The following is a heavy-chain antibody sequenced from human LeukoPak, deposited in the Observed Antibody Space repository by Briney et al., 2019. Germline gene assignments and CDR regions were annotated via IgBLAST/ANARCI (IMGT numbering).Heavy chain of an antibody. CDR3: ARDGDTVVVPAALDY. J-gene: IGHJ4*02. CDR2: INPSGGSA. V-gene: IGHV1-46*02. CDR1: GYTFNKYY. Sequence: AASVKVSCKASGYTFNKYYMHWVRQAPGQGLEWMGIINPSGGSADYAQKFQGRVTMTRDTSTSTVYMELSSLRSDDTAVYYCARDGDTVVVPAALDYWGQGTLVTASS. D-gene: IGHD2-2*01.